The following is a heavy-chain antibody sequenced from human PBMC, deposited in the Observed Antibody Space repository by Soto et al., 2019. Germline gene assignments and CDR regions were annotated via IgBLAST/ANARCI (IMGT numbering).Heavy chain of an antibody. D-gene: IGHD3-16*01. J-gene: IGHJ4*02. V-gene: IGHV1-3*01. CDR1: GYTFTNYA. CDR3: ARDPYLGDHQY. CDR2: INAGSGNT. Sequence: ASVKVSCKAPGYTFTNYAMHWVRQAPGQRLEWVGWINAGSGNTNYAQKFQGRLTMTRDTSTNTAYMELSSLRSDDTAVYYCARDPYLGDHQYWGQGTLVTVSS.